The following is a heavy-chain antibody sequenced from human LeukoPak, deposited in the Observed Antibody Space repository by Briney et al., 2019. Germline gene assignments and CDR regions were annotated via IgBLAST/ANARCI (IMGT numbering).Heavy chain of an antibody. V-gene: IGHV4-34*01. Sequence: SETLSLTCAVYGGSFSGYYWSWIRQPPGKGLEWIGEINHSGSTNYNPSLKSRVTISVDTSMNQFSLKLSSVTAADTAVYYCARDRRPDAFDIWGQGTMVTVSS. CDR2: INHSGST. CDR1: GGSFSGYY. J-gene: IGHJ3*02. CDR3: ARDRRPDAFDI.